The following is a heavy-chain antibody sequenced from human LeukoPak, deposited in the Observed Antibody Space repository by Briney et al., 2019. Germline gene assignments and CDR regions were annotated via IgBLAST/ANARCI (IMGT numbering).Heavy chain of an antibody. J-gene: IGHJ4*02. Sequence: EASVKVSCKASGYSFTGHYMHWVRQAPGQGLEWMGWINPNSGGTNYAQKFQGRVTMTRDTSISTSYMELSRLRSDDTAVYYCARAWLRLNPYFDYWGQGTLVTVSS. CDR2: INPNSGGT. V-gene: IGHV1-2*02. D-gene: IGHD5-12*01. CDR3: ARAWLRLNPYFDY. CDR1: GYSFTGHY.